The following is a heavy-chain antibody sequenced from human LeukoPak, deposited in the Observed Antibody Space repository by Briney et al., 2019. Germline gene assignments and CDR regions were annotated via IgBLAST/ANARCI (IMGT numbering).Heavy chain of an antibody. CDR3: TAHYGEKAFDI. V-gene: IGHV1-69*13. Sequence: ASVKVSCKASGGTFSSYAISWVRQAPGQGLEWMGGIIPIFVTANYAQKFQGRVTITADESTSTAYMELSSLRSEDTAVYYCTAHYGEKAFDIWGQGTMVTVSS. CDR1: GGTFSSYA. D-gene: IGHD3-10*01. J-gene: IGHJ3*02. CDR2: IIPIFVTA.